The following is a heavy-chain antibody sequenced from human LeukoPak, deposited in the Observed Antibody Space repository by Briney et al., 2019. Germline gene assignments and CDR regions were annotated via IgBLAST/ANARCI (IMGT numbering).Heavy chain of an antibody. CDR2: IYTSGST. CDR3: ARESGPLQLERRTYYYYYMDV. CDR1: GGSISSGSYY. Sequence: SQTLSLTCTVSGGSISSGSYYWSWIRQPAGKGLEWIGRIYTSGSTNYNPSLKSRVTMSVDTSKNQFSLKLSSVTAADTAVYYCARESGPLQLERRTYYYYYMDVWGKGTTVTVSS. J-gene: IGHJ6*03. V-gene: IGHV4-61*02. D-gene: IGHD1-1*01.